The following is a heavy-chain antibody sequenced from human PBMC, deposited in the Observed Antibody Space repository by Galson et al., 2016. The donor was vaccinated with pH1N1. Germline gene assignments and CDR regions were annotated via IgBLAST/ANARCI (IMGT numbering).Heavy chain of an antibody. CDR3: AQFISYGELGFPWFDP. D-gene: IGHD4-17*01. V-gene: IGHV2-5*02. CDR2: IYWDDDK. CDR1: GFSLRTSGVG. J-gene: IGHJ5*02. Sequence: PALVKPTQTLTLTCTFSGFSLRTSGVGVGWIRQPPGKALEWLALIYWDDDKRYSPSLKSRLTITKDTSKNQVVLTMNNMDPVDTPTYYCAQFISYGELGFPWFDPWGQGTLVTVSS.